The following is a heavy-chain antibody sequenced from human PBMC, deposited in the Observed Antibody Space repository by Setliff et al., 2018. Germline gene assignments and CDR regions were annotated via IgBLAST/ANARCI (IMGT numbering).Heavy chain of an antibody. CDR1: GDTFRSYS. CDR2: IIPKLGSA. CDR3: ARSPHYYDSSGYCYYFDF. J-gene: IGHJ4*02. D-gene: IGHD3-22*01. V-gene: IGHV1-69*01. Sequence: TVTCNPSGDTFRSYSISWVRQAPGQGLEWTGGIIPKLGSADYAQRFQERVTINADESTRTVYMELSRLRSQNTAIYYCARSPHYYDSSGYCYYFDFWGQGTPGTVSS.